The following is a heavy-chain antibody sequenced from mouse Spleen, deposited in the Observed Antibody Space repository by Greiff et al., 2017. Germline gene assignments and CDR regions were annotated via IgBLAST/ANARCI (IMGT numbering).Heavy chain of an antibody. Sequence: QVQLQQPGAELVRPGTSVKLSCKASGYTFTSYWMHWVKQRPGQGLEWIGVIDPSDSYTNYNQKFKGKATLTVDTSSSTAYMQLSSLTSEDSAVYYCVNWDRAMDYWGQGTSVTVSS. CDR3: VNWDRAMDY. CDR2: IDPSDSYT. J-gene: IGHJ4*01. CDR1: GYTFTSYW. D-gene: IGHD4-1*01. V-gene: IGHV1-59*01.